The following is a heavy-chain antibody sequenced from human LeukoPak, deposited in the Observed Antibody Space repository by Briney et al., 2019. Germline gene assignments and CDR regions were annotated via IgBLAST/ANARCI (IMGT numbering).Heavy chain of an antibody. CDR3: ATGNYRDY. J-gene: IGHJ4*02. V-gene: IGHV3-74*01. D-gene: IGHD1-7*01. CDR2: INTDASII. CDR1: GFTFSSYW. Sequence: PGGSLRLSCAASGFTFSSYWMHWVRQAPGKGLVWVSRINTDASIINYADSVKGRFTISRDSAKNTLYLQMSSLRAEETAVYYCATGNYRDYWGQGTLVTVSS.